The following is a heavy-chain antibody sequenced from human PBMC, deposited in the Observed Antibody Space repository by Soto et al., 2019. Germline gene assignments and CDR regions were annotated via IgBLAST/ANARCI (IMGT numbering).Heavy chain of an antibody. J-gene: IGHJ4*02. CDR2: IIPIFGTS. CDR1: GGTFSSYA. V-gene: IGHV1-69*01. CDR3: ARSGNRQAGTFAY. D-gene: IGHD6-19*01. Sequence: QVQLVQSGSEVKKPGSSVKVSCKASGGTFSSYAISWVRQAPGQGLEWMGGIIPIFGTSNYAQKFQGRVTITAAESTITAYMELSSLRSEDTAVYYCARSGNRQAGTFAYLGQGTRFTVSS.